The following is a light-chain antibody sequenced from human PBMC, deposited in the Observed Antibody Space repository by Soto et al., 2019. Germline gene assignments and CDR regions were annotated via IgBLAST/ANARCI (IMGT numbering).Light chain of an antibody. CDR3: QQRSYWLI. Sequence: EIVLTQSPATLSLSPGERATLSCRASQSVSSYLAWYQQKPGQAPRLLIYEASNRATGIPARFSGSGSGTDFTVTISSLEPEDFAVYYCQQRSYWLIFGGGTKVEIK. CDR2: EAS. CDR1: QSVSSY. V-gene: IGKV3-11*01. J-gene: IGKJ4*01.